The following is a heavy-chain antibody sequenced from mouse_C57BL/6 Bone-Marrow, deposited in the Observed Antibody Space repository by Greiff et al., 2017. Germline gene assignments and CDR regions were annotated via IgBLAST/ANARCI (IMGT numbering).Heavy chain of an antibody. CDR3: AKRDYYGSSYAMDY. V-gene: IGHV2-4*01. CDR2: IWSGGST. CDR1: GFSLTSYG. Sequence: VQLKESGPGLVQPSQSLSITCTVSGFSLTSYGVHWVRQPPGKGLEWLGVIWSGGSTDYNAAFISRLSISKDNSKSQVFFKMNSLQADDTAIYYCAKRDYYGSSYAMDYWGQGTSVTVSS. J-gene: IGHJ4*01. D-gene: IGHD1-1*01.